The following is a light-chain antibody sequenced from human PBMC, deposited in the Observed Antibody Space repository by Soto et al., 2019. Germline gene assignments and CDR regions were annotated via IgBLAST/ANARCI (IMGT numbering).Light chain of an antibody. V-gene: IGKV1-33*01. CDR1: RDIGSD. Sequence: QMTQSPSSLSASVGDRITITCRASRDIGSDLNWYQQKLGKAPKLLIYDASNLETGVPSRFSGSGSGTYFSFTISSLQPEDFATYYCQQYSNLITFGQGTRLEIK. CDR3: QQYSNLIT. CDR2: DAS. J-gene: IGKJ5*01.